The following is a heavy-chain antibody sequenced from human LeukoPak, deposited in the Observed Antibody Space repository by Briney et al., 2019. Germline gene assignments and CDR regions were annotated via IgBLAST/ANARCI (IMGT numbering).Heavy chain of an antibody. V-gene: IGHV1-69*13. CDR3: ARKSRGQHPGYYYMDV. CDR2: IIPIFGTA. J-gene: IGHJ6*03. CDR1: GYTFTNYY. D-gene: IGHD3-10*01. Sequence: ASVKVSCKASGYTFTNYYMHWVRQAPGQGLEWMGGIIPIFGTANYAQKFQGRVTITADESTSTAYMELSSLRSEDTAVYYCARKSRGQHPGYYYMDVWGKGTTVTIPS.